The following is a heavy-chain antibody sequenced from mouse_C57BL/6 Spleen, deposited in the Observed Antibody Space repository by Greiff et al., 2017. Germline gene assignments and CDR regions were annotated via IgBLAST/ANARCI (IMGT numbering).Heavy chain of an antibody. CDR2: IDPSDSET. Sequence: QVQLQQPGAELVRPGSSVKLSCKASGYTFTSYWMHWVKQRPIQGLEWIGNIDPSDSETHYNQKFKDKATLTVDKSSSTAYMQLSSLTSEDSAVYYRARGGYGSSRYWYFDVWGTGTTVTVSS. D-gene: IGHD1-1*01. CDR1: GYTFTSYW. J-gene: IGHJ1*03. V-gene: IGHV1-52*01. CDR3: ARGGYGSSRYWYFDV.